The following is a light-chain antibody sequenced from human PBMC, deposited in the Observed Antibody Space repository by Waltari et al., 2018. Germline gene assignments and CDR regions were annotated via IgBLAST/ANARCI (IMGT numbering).Light chain of an antibody. CDR1: NIGSKS. Sequence: SYVLTQPPSVSVAPGRTARITCGGNNIGSKSVHWYQQKPGQAPVVVVHDDSDRPSGIPKGSLGSNPGNTATRTTAGFKAGKKAAFSCRCWVGKMNQSVVSGGGTRLPVL. J-gene: IGLJ2*01. CDR2: DDS. CDR3: RCWVGKMNQSVV. V-gene: IGLV3-21*03.